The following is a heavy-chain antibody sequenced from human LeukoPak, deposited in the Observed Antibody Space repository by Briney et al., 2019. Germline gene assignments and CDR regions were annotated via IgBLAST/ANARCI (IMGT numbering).Heavy chain of an antibody. CDR3: VRARDYYASSGSYGY. CDR1: GFTFSDYY. J-gene: IGHJ4*02. V-gene: IGHV3-11*01. D-gene: IGHD3-22*01. Sequence: GGSLRLSCAASGFTFSDYYMSWIRQAPGKGLEWVSYISSSGSTIYYADSVKGRFTISRDNAKNSLYLQVNSLRAEDTAVYYCVRARDYYASSGSYGYWGQGTLVTVSS. CDR2: ISSSGSTI.